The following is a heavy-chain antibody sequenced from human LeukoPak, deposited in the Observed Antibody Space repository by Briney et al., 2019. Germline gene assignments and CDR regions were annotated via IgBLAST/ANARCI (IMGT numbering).Heavy chain of an antibody. V-gene: IGHV4-39*01. CDR3: AKLSGWPRNYFGY. CDR2: IYYSGST. Sequence: SETLSLTCTVSGGSISSSSYYWGWIRQPPGKGLEWIGSIYYSGSTYYNPSLKSRVTISVDTSKNQFSLKLSSVTAADTAVYYCAKLSGWPRNYFGYWGQGTLVTVSS. CDR1: GGSISSSSYY. D-gene: IGHD6-19*01. J-gene: IGHJ4*02.